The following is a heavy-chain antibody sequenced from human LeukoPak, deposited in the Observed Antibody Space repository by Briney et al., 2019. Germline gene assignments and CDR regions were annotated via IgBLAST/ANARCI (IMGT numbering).Heavy chain of an antibody. D-gene: IGHD3-22*01. J-gene: IGHJ4*02. CDR1: GFTVSSNY. Sequence: GGSLRLSCAASGFTVSSNYMNWVRQAPGKGLEWVSVIYSGGSTYYADSVKGRFTISRDNSKNTLYLQMNSLRVEDTAVYYCARAYGTNGYYQLPIDYWGQGTLVTVSS. CDR3: ARAYGTNGYYQLPIDY. V-gene: IGHV3-66*01. CDR2: IYSGGST.